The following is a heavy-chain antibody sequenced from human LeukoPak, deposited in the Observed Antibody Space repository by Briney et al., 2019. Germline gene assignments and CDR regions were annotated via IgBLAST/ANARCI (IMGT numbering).Heavy chain of an antibody. CDR2: ISAYNDET. V-gene: IGHV1-18*01. D-gene: IGHD1-26*01. CDR3: AREDSGTSRAFDV. Sequence: GASVKVSCKASGYAFTSNTISWVRQAAGQGLEWMGRISAYNDETNYAQKFQGRITMTTDTSTSTAYMELRSLRSDDTAVYYCAREDSGTSRAFDVWGQGTMVTVSS. CDR1: GYAFTSNT. J-gene: IGHJ3*01.